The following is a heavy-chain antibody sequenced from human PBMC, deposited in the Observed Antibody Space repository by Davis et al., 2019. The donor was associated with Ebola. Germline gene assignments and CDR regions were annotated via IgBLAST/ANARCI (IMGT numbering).Heavy chain of an antibody. CDR3: ARAKSGCTGGGCFSGHWFDP. CDR1: GFTFSYYD. V-gene: IGHV3-13*01. J-gene: IGHJ5*02. CDR2: IGTIGGDT. D-gene: IGHD2-15*01. Sequence: PGGSLRLSCVASGFTFSYYDMQWVRQAAGKGLEWVSGIGTIGGDTHYADSVKGRFTISRDDSKNSLYLQMDSLRAGDTAIYYCARAKSGCTGGGCFSGHWFDPWGQGTLVTVSS.